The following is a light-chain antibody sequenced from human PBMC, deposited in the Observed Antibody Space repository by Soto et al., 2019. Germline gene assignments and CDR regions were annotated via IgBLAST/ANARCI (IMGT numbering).Light chain of an antibody. J-gene: IGKJ4*01. Sequence: EIVMTQSPSTLSVAPGDRSTRSFWASQSVGNDLAWYQQKPGQAPRLLIYDASTRATGIPARFSGSGSGTEFTLTISSLLSEDFAVYSCQQYNNWPLTFGGGTKVDIK. CDR2: DAS. CDR3: QQYNNWPLT. V-gene: IGKV3D-15*01. CDR1: QSVGND.